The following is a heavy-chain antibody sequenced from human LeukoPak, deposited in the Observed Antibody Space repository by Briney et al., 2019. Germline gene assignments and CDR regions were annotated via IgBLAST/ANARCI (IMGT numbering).Heavy chain of an antibody. Sequence: PGGSLRLSCAASGFSFRNYAMAWVRQAPGKGLEWVSVISDSGDTTYYADSVKGRFTISRDNSKNTLYLQMNSLRAEDTAVYYCAKDRRRTSGWYVFDYWGQGTLVAVSS. CDR1: GFSFRNYA. D-gene: IGHD6-19*01. V-gene: IGHV3-23*01. CDR2: ISDSGDTT. J-gene: IGHJ4*02. CDR3: AKDRRRTSGWYVFDY.